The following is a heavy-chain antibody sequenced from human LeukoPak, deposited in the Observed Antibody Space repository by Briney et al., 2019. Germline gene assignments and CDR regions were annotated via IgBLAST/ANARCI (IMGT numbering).Heavy chain of an antibody. CDR3: AKDKVPRGWGSFDY. D-gene: IGHD7-27*01. J-gene: IGHJ4*02. CDR2: ISSSAATT. V-gene: IGHV3-23*01. CDR1: GCTFSSYV. Sequence: GGSLRLSCAASGCTFSSYVMSWVRQAPGKGLEWVSTISSSAATTYYADSVKGRFTISRDNSINTLYLQMSSLRPEDTAVYYCAKDKVPRGWGSFDYWGQGTLVTVSS.